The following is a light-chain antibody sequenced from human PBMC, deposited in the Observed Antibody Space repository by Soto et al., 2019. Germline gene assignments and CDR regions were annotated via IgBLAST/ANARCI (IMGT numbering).Light chain of an antibody. CDR3: QQGFT. CDR1: QSVLYSSNNKNY. CDR2: WAS. V-gene: IGKV4-1*01. Sequence: EIVMTQSPDSLAVSLGERATINCKSSQSVLYSSNNKNYLAWYQQKPGQPPKLLIYWASTRESGVPDRFSGSGSGTDFTLTISSLQAEDVAVYYCQQGFTFGPGTKVDIK. J-gene: IGKJ3*01.